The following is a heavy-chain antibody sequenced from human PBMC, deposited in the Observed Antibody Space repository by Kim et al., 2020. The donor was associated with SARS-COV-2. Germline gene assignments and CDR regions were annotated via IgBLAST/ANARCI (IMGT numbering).Heavy chain of an antibody. CDR3: DSGSGYAFDS. J-gene: IGHJ4*02. D-gene: IGHD5-12*01. Sequence: SETLSLTCTVSGGSISSSSYYWGWIRQPPGKGLEWIGSIYYSGRTYYNPSLKSRVTISVDTSKNQFSLKLSSVTAADTAVYYCDSGSGYAFDSWGQGTLVTVSS. CDR2: IYYSGRT. CDR1: GGSISSSSYY. V-gene: IGHV4-39*01.